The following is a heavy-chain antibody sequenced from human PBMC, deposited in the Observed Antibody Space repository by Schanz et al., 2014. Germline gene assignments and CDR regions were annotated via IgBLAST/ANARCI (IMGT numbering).Heavy chain of an antibody. CDR2: ISGTTTYT. CDR3: ARDRGYCSGGSCLTFAY. J-gene: IGHJ4*02. V-gene: IGHV3-11*05. Sequence: QVQLVESGGGLVKPGGSLRLSCAASGFTFSDYYMSWIRQAPGKGLEWVSYISGTTTYTNYADSVKGRFTISRDNAKNSLYLQMNSLRAEDTAVYYCARDRGYCSGGSCLTFAYWGQGTLVTVSS. CDR1: GFTFSDYY. D-gene: IGHD2-15*01.